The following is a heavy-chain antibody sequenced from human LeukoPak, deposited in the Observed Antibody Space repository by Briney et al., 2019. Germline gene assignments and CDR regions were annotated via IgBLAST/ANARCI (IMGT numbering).Heavy chain of an antibody. Sequence: GGSLRLSCAASGFTFSSYAVSWVRQAPGKGLEWVSCISGNGGSTYSADSVKGRFTISRDNSKNALYLQMNSLRAEDTALYYCAKDRSCTNDICHGDFDYWGQGTLVTASS. CDR2: ISGNGGST. D-gene: IGHD2-8*01. J-gene: IGHJ4*02. CDR1: GFTFSSYA. CDR3: AKDRSCTNDICHGDFDY. V-gene: IGHV3-23*01.